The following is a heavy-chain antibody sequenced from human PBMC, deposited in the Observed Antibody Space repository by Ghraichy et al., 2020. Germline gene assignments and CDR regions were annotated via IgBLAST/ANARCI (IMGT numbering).Heavy chain of an antibody. D-gene: IGHD3-22*01. CDR2: IYRGGDT. J-gene: IGHJ3*02. V-gene: IGHV3-66*01. CDR1: GFTVSSSY. Sequence: GGSLRLSCAASGFTVSSSYLTWVRQAPGMGLEWVSVIYRGGDTLYADSVKGRFTISRDNSKNTVYLQMNSLRAEDTAVYYCARVSNYYDSSGYSIIDAFDIWGQGTVVTVSS. CDR3: ARVSNYYDSSGYSIIDAFDI.